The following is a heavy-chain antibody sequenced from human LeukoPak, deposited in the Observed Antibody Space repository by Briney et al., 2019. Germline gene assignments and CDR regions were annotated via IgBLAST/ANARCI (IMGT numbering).Heavy chain of an antibody. V-gene: IGHV4-59*01. D-gene: IGHD3-22*01. CDR3: ARRYYYDSSGYYGYAFDI. J-gene: IGHJ3*02. CDR1: GGSISSYY. CDR2: IYYSGST. Sequence: SETLSLTCTVSGGSISSYYWSWIRQPPGKGLEWIGYIYYSGSTNYNPSLKSRVTISVDTSKNQFSLKLSSVTAADTAVYYCARRYYYDSSGYYGYAFDIWGQGTMVTVSS.